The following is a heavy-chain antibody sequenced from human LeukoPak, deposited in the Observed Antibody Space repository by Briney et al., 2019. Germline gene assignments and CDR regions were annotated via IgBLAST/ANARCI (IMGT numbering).Heavy chain of an antibody. D-gene: IGHD2-2*01. V-gene: IGHV4-59*01. CDR1: GGSISNYY. Sequence: SETLSLTCTVSGGSISNYYWSWIRQPPGERMEWIGYVYYTGTINYNPSLKTRVTIPVDTPKNHFSLKLSSVTAADTAMYYCAKEIEGLGVPARRWFDNWGQGTLVTVSS. CDR2: VYYTGTI. CDR3: AKEIEGLGVPARRWFDN. J-gene: IGHJ4*02.